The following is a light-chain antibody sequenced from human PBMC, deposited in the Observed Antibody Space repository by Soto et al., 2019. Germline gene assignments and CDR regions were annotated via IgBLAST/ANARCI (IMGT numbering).Light chain of an antibody. J-gene: IGLJ2*01. Sequence: QSVLTQPPSVSGAPGQRVTISCTGSSSNIGAGYDVHWYQQLPGTAPKLLIYGNSNRPSGVPDRFSGSKSGTSASLAITGLQADDEADYYCQSYDSSLSGNVVFGGGTKLTVL. CDR2: GNS. V-gene: IGLV1-40*01. CDR3: QSYDSSLSGNVV. CDR1: SSNIGAGYD.